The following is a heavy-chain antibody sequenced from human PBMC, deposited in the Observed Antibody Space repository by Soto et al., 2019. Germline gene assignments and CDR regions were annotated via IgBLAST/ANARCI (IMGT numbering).Heavy chain of an antibody. CDR2: ISSSSSYI. CDR3: ARVYYYDSSEGPKFDY. V-gene: IGHV3-21*01. J-gene: IGHJ4*02. D-gene: IGHD3-22*01. Sequence: PGGSLRLSCAASGFTFSSYNMNWVRQAPGKGLEWVSCISSSSSYIYYADSAKGRFTISRDNAKNSLYLQMNSLRAEDTAVYYCARVYYYDSSEGPKFDYWGQGTLVTVSS. CDR1: GFTFSSYN.